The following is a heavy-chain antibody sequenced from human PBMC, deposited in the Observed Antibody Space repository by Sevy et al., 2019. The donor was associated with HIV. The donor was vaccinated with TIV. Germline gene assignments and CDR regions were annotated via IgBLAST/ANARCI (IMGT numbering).Heavy chain of an antibody. CDR3: TPIFGVGYGMDV. CDR2: IKSKTDGGTT. CDR1: GFTFSNAW. D-gene: IGHD3-3*01. V-gene: IGHV3-15*01. J-gene: IGHJ6*02. Sequence: GGSVRLSCAASGFTFSNAWMSWVRQAPGKGLEWVGRIKSKTDGGTTDYAAPVKGRFTISRDDSKNTLYLQMNSLKTEDTAVYYCTPIFGVGYGMDVWGQGTTVTVSS.